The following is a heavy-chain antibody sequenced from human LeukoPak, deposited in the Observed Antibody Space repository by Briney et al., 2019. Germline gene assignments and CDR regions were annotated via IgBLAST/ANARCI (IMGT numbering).Heavy chain of an antibody. Sequence: PGGSLRLSCAASGFTFSSYGMSWVRQAPGKGLEWVSAISGSGGSTYYADSVKGRFTISRDNSKNTLYLQMNSLRAEDTAVYYCAKDGRYYYDSSGYYYFDYWGQGTLVTVSS. D-gene: IGHD3-22*01. CDR2: ISGSGGST. CDR3: AKDGRYYYDSSGYYYFDY. J-gene: IGHJ4*02. CDR1: GFTFSSYG. V-gene: IGHV3-23*01.